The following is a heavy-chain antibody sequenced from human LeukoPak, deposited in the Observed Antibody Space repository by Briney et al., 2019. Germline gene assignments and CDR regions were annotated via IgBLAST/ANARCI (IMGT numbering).Heavy chain of an antibody. J-gene: IGHJ6*03. CDR2: IYYSGST. CDR1: GGSISSYY. V-gene: IGHV4-59*01. Sequence: TSETLSLTCTVSGGSISSYYWSWIRQPPGKGLEWIGYIYYSGSTNYNPSLKSRVTISVDTSKNQFSLKLSSVTAADTAVYYCARTSSSWYYYYYYMDVWGKGTTVTVSS. D-gene: IGHD6-13*01. CDR3: ARTSSSWYYYYYYMDV.